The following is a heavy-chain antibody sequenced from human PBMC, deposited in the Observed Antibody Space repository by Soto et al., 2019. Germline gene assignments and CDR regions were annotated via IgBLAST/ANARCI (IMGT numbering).Heavy chain of an antibody. CDR2: INPSGGST. V-gene: IGHV1-46*01. J-gene: IGHJ4*02. CDR1: GYTFTSYY. CDR3: ARGELDMGGFDY. Sequence: GASVKVSCKASGYTFTSYYMHWVRQAPGQGLEWMGIINPSGGSTSYAQKFQGRVTMTRDTSTSTVYMELSSLKASDTAMYYCARGELDMGGFDYWGQGTLVTVSS. D-gene: IGHD1-26*01.